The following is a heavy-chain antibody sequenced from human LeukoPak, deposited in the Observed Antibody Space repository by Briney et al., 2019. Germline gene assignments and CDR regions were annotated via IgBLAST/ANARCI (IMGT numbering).Heavy chain of an antibody. CDR1: GFSFSIYD. J-gene: IGHJ6*03. V-gene: IGHV3-48*01. CDR3: ARDVGATNYYYMDV. D-gene: IGHD1-26*01. CDR2: IRSSGSTI. Sequence: GGSLRLSCVASGFSFSIYDMNWVRQAPGKGLEWVSNIRSSGSTIYYADSVKGRFTISRDNAKNSLYLQMNSLRAEDTAVYYCARDVGATNYYYMDVWGKGTTVTVSS.